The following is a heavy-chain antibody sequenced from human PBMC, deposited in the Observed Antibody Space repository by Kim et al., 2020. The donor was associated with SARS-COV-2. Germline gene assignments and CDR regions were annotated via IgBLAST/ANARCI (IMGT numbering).Heavy chain of an antibody. D-gene: IGHD3-10*01. Sequence: PSLTSRVTISVDTSKTQFSRKLSSVTAADTAVYYCARGGYYYGSGALVDYWGQGTLVTVSS. V-gene: IGHV4-34*01. J-gene: IGHJ4*02. CDR3: ARGGYYYGSGALVDY.